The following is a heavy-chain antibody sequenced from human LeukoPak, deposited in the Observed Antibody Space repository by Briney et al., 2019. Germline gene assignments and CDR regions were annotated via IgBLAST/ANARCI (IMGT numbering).Heavy chain of an antibody. J-gene: IGHJ4*02. V-gene: IGHV1-69*04. CDR1: GGTFSSYA. D-gene: IGHD3-10*01. CDR2: IIPILGIA. Sequence: SVKVSCKASGGTFSSYAISWVRQAPGQGLEWMGRIIPILGIANYAQKFQGRVTITADESTSTAYMELSSLRSDDTAVYYCASPPSGDGGSFEYWGQGTLVTVSS. CDR3: ASPPSGDGGSFEY.